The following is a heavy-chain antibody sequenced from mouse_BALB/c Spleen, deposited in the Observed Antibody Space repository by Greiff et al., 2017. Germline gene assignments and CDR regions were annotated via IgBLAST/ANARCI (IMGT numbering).Heavy chain of an antibody. V-gene: IGHV1-9*01. CDR3: ARGGGYDYDSYAMDY. J-gene: IGHJ4*01. D-gene: IGHD2-4*01. CDR1: GYTFSSYW. Sequence: QVQLQQSGAELMKPGASVKISCKATGYTFSSYWIEWVKQRPGHGLEWIGEILPGSGSTNYNEKFKGKATFTADTSSNTAYMQLSSLTSEDSAVYYCARGGGYDYDSYAMDYWGQGTSVTVSS. CDR2: ILPGSGST.